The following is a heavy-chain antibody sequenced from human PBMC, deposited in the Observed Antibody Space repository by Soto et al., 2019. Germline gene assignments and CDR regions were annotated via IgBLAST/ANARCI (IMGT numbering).Heavy chain of an antibody. Sequence: EVQVLESGGGLVQPGGSLRLSCAVSGLTISPYAMSWVRQAPGKGLEWVSAISGSGGSTYYADSVKGRFTISRDNSKNTLYLQMNSRSGEDTAVYYGAKGATGTWLDYYFDYWGQGTLVSVSS. CDR3: AKGATGTWLDYYFDY. V-gene: IGHV3-23*01. CDR2: ISGSGGST. CDR1: GLTISPYA. D-gene: IGHD1-1*01. J-gene: IGHJ4*02.